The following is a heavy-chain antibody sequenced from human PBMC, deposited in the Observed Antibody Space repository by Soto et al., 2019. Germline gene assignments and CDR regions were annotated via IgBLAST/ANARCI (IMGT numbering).Heavy chain of an antibody. CDR3: ARDLRVSVVVVAATHRGWFEP. D-gene: IGHD2-15*01. V-gene: IGHV1-46*01. CDR2: INPSGGST. CDR1: GYTFTSYY. Sequence: ASVKVSCKASGYTFTSYYMHWVRQAPGQVLEWMGIINPSGGSTSYAQKFQGRVNMTRDTSTSTVYMELSSLRSEDTAVYYCARDLRVSVVVVAATHRGWFEPWGQGTMVTVSS. J-gene: IGHJ5*02.